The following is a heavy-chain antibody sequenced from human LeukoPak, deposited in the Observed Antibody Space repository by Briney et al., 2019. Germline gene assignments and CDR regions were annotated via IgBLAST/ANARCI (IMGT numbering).Heavy chain of an antibody. J-gene: IGHJ6*02. CDR2: ISGYNGNT. CDR3: ARVLGGAGSYFFPYYGMDV. D-gene: IGHD3-10*01. CDR1: GYTFISYG. Sequence: ASVKVSCKASGYTFISYGINWVRQAPGQGLEWMGWISGYNGNTNYAQNLQGRVTMTRDTSTSTAYMELRSLRSDDTAVYYCARVLGGAGSYFFPYYGMDVWGQGTTVTVSS. V-gene: IGHV1-18*01.